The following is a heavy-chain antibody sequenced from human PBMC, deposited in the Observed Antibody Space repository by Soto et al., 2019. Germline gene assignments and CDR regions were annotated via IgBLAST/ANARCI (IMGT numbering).Heavy chain of an antibody. V-gene: IGHV3-74*01. CDR1: GFTLSGRS. CDR2: IDNAGTDS. J-gene: IGHJ6*04. CDR3: ARGWFGPDV. D-gene: IGHD3-10*01. Sequence: EVQLVESGGGLVQPGGSLRLSCAASGFTLSGRSMHWVRQAPGKGLVWVSGIDNAGTDSTYADSVKGRFTSSRDNAKNMLYLQINKLRVEDTAVYYCARGWFGPDVWGKGTTVNVSS.